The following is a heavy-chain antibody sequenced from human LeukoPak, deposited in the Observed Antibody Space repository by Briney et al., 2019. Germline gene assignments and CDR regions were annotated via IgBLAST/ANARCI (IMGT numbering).Heavy chain of an antibody. Sequence: GGSLRLSCAASGFTFSSYSMNWVRQAPGKGLEWVSSISSSSSYIYYADSVKGRFTISRDNAKNSLYLQMNSQRAEDTAVYYCARDNKNFGIAVAGSWGQGTLVTVSS. CDR1: GFTFSSYS. J-gene: IGHJ5*02. D-gene: IGHD6-19*01. CDR3: ARDNKNFGIAVAGS. CDR2: ISSSSSYI. V-gene: IGHV3-21*01.